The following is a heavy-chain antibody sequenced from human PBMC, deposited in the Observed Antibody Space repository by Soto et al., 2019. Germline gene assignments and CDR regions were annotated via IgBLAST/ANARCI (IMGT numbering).Heavy chain of an antibody. CDR3: ARGGGGGYAYYYYYGMDV. V-gene: IGHV4-61*01. J-gene: IGHJ6*02. Sequence: SETLSLTYSVSGASVSNKTYYWSWIRQPPGKRLEWLGYVYYSGSTNYNPSLKSRVTISVDTSKNQFSLKLSSVTAADTAVYYCARGGGGGYAYYYYYGMDVWGQGTTVTVSS. CDR2: VYYSGST. CDR1: GASVSNKTYY. D-gene: IGHD5-12*01.